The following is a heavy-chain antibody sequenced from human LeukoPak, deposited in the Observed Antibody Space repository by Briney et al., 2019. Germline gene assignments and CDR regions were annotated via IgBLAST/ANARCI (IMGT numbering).Heavy chain of an antibody. Sequence: ASVKVSCKASGYTFTSYDINWVRQATGQGLEWMGWMNPNSGNTGYAQKFQGRVTMTRNTSISTAYMELSSLRSEDTAVYYCARDNPPFGSGNDAFDIWGQGTMVTVSS. CDR3: ARDNPPFGSGNDAFDI. CDR2: MNPNSGNT. J-gene: IGHJ3*02. D-gene: IGHD3-10*01. CDR1: GYTFTSYD. V-gene: IGHV1-8*01.